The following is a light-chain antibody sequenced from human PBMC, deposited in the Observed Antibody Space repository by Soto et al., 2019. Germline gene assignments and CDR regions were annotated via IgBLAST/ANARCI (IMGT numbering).Light chain of an antibody. CDR3: SSYTSSSTSHVV. J-gene: IGLJ2*01. CDR1: SSDVGGYNY. V-gene: IGLV2-14*01. Sequence: QSALTQPASVSGSPGQSITISCTGTSSDVGGYNYVSWYQQHPGKAPKLMIYDVSNRPSGVSNRFSGSKSGNTASLTISGLQAKDEADYYCSSYTSSSTSHVVFGGGTKLTVL. CDR2: DVS.